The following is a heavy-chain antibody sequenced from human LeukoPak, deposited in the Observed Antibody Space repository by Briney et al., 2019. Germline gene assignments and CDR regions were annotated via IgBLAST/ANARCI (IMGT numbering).Heavy chain of an antibody. D-gene: IGHD2-8*01. CDR3: ARDSQTYGDAFDI. CDR2: INPNSGGT. V-gene: IGHV1-2*02. Sequence: GASVKVSCKASGYTLTGYYMHWVRQAPGQGLEWTGWINPNSGGTNYAQKFQGRVTMTRDTSISTAYMELSRLRSDDTAVYYCARDSQTYGDAFDIWGQGTMVTVSS. J-gene: IGHJ3*02. CDR1: GYTLTGYY.